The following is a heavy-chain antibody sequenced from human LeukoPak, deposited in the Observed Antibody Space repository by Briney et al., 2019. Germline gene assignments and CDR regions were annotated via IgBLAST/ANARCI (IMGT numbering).Heavy chain of an antibody. J-gene: IGHJ5*02. CDR3: ARAADFWSGSSRWFDP. CDR1: GGSISSYY. Sequence: PSETLSLTCTVSGGSISSYYWSWIRQPPGKGLEWIGYIHYSGSTNYNPSLKSRVTISVDTSKNQFSLKLSSVTAADTAVYYCARAADFWSGSSRWFDPWGQGTLVTVSS. V-gene: IGHV4-59*01. CDR2: IHYSGST. D-gene: IGHD3-3*01.